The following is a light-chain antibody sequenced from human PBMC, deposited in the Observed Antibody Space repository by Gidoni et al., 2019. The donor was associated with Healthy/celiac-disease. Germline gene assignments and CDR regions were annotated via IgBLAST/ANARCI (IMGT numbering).Light chain of an antibody. V-gene: IGKV1-9*01. CDR2: AAS. CDR3: QQLNSYPF. CDR1: QGISSY. Sequence: IQLTQSPSPLSASVGDRVTITCRASQGISSYLAWYQQKPGKAPKLLIYAASTLQSGVPSRFSGSGSGTDFTLTISSLQPEDFATYYCQQLNSYPFFGGGTKVEIK. J-gene: IGKJ4*01.